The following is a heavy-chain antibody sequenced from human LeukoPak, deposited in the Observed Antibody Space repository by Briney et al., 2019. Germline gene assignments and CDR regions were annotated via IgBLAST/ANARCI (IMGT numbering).Heavy chain of an antibody. CDR3: ARDWGEEWELLT. V-gene: IGHV3-21*01. D-gene: IGHD1-26*01. J-gene: IGHJ4*02. CDR1: GFTFSSYS. CDR2: ISSSSSYI. Sequence: GGSLRLSCAASGFTFSSYSVNWVRQAPGKGLEWVSSISSSSSYIYYADSVKGRFTISRDNAKNSLYLQMNSLRAEDTAVYYCARDWGEEWELLTWGQGTLVTVSS.